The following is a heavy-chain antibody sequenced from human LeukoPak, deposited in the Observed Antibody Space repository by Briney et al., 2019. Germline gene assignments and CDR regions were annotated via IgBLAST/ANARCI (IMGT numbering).Heavy chain of an antibody. CDR2: INPSGGST. Sequence: ASVKVSCKASGYSFTSYYMHWVRQAPGQGLERMGIINPSGGSTSYAQKFQGRVTMTRDTSTSTVYMELSSLRSEDTAVYYCARDAGGNSYFDYWGQGTLVTVSS. V-gene: IGHV1-46*01. CDR1: GYSFTSYY. J-gene: IGHJ4*02. CDR3: ARDAGGNSYFDY. D-gene: IGHD4-23*01.